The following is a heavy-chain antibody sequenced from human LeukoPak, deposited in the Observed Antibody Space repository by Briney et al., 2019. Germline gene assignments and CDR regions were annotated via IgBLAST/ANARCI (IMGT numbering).Heavy chain of an antibody. Sequence: SETLSLTCTVSGGSISSGSYYWSWIRQPAGKGLEWIGRIYTSGSANYNPSLKSRVTISVDTSKNQFSLKLSSVTAADTAVYYCARGGGSYARFDYWGQGTLVTVSS. D-gene: IGHD1-26*01. CDR2: IYTSGSA. J-gene: IGHJ4*02. CDR3: ARGGGSYARFDY. CDR1: GGSISSGSYY. V-gene: IGHV4-61*02.